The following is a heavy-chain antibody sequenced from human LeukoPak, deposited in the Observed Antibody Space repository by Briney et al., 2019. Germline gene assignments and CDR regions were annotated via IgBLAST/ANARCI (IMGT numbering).Heavy chain of an antibody. CDR3: TKPLVGPSTSDNFDY. D-gene: IGHD1-26*01. CDR1: GFTSSNYA. V-gene: IGHV3-23*01. J-gene: IGHJ4*02. CDR2: ISSGDTNT. Sequence: QAGGSLRLSCAASGFTSSNYAMTWVRQAPGKELEWVSAISSGDTNTYYADSVKGRFTISRDTSKNTLYLRMNSLSAEDTAVYYCTKPLVGPSTSDNFDYWGQGTLVTVSS.